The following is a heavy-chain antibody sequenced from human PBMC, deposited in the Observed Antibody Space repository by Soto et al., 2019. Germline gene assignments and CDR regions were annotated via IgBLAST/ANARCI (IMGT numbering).Heavy chain of an antibody. CDR2: ISSSGSYI. J-gene: IGHJ4*02. D-gene: IGHD6-19*01. CDR3: ASGVSLYGSVDS. V-gene: IGHV3-21*01. CDR1: GFSFDSYT. Sequence: EVQLVESGGGLVKPGGSLRVSCAASGFSFDSYTMNWVRQAPGKGLEWVSSISSSGSYIYYIDSVKGRFTISRDNAKNSVYLQMDSLRVEDTAVYYCASGVSLYGSVDSWGQGTRVTVSS.